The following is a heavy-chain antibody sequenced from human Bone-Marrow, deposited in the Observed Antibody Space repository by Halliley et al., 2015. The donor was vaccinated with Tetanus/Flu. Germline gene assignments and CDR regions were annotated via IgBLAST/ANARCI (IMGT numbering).Heavy chain of an antibody. CDR2: LFFPGTT. Sequence: WIGGLFFPGTTNSTPSLKSRVTLSMDPPKKQFSLRLRSVTAADSAVYYCASLHASAWSLNPFDFWGQGILVTVSS. D-gene: IGHD2-2*01. J-gene: IGHJ4*02. V-gene: IGHV4-4*07. CDR3: ASLHASAWSLNPFDF.